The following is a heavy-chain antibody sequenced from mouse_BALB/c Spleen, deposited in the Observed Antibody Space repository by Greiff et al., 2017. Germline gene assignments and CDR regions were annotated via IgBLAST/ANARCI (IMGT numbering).Heavy chain of an antibody. V-gene: IGHV1-69*02. CDR1: GYTFTSYW. D-gene: IGHD2-1*01. CDR3: ARGGYGNYGAMDY. J-gene: IGHJ4*01. CDR2: IDPSDSYT. Sequence: QVQLQQSGAELVKPGASVKLSCKASGYTFTSYWMHWVKQRPGQGLEWIGEIDPSDSYTNYNQKFKGKATLTVDKSSSTAYMQLSSLTSEDSAVYYCARGGYGNYGAMDYWGQGTSVTVSS.